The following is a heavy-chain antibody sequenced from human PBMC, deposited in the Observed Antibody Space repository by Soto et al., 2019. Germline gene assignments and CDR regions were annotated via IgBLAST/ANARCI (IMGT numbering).Heavy chain of an antibody. D-gene: IGHD4-17*01. CDR2: INPNSGGT. CDR3: ARAETTVTYYFDY. J-gene: IGHJ4*02. CDR1: GYTFTGYY. Sequence: GASVKVSCKASGYTFTGYYMHWVRQAPGQGLEWMGWINPNSGGTNYAQKFQGWVTMTRDTSISTAYMELSRLRSDDTAVYYCARAETTVTYYFDYWGQGTLVTVSS. V-gene: IGHV1-2*04.